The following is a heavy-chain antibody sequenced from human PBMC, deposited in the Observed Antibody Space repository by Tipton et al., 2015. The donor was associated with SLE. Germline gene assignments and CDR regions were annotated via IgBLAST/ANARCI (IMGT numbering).Heavy chain of an antibody. Sequence: TLSLTCTVSGGSMSTYYRSWIRQPPGKGLEWIGYIYHSGSTNYNPSLRSRVTISVDTSKNQLSLQLSSVTTADTAVYYCARRLTRYSGYDYFDYWGQGTLVTVSS. D-gene: IGHD5-12*01. CDR2: IYHSGST. CDR1: GGSMSTYY. CDR3: ARRLTRYSGYDYFDY. J-gene: IGHJ4*02. V-gene: IGHV4-59*01.